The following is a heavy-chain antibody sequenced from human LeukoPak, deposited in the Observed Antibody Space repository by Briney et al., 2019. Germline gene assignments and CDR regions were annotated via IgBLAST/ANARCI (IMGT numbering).Heavy chain of an antibody. CDR2: INNSGST. Sequence: PSETLSLSCAAYGVSFSGYYWSWIRQPPGKGLEWVAVINNSGSTNYNPSLKSRVTISVDTSKNKLYLKLSSVTAADTAVYYCARSLAAPFDLWGQGTLVTVSS. J-gene: IGHJ4*02. D-gene: IGHD6-6*01. CDR1: GVSFSGYY. CDR3: ARSLAAPFDL. V-gene: IGHV4-34*01.